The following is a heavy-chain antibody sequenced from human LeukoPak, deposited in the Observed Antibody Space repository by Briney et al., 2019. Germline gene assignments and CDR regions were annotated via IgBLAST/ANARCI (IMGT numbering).Heavy chain of an antibody. Sequence: PSETLSLTCAVYGGSFSGYYWSWIRQPPGKGLEWIGEINHSGSTNYNPSLKSRVTISVDTSKNPFSLKLSSVTAADTAVYYCARVRFRGVIINWGQGTLVTVSS. D-gene: IGHD3-10*01. V-gene: IGHV4-34*01. CDR3: ARVRFRGVIIN. CDR1: GGSFSGYY. J-gene: IGHJ4*02. CDR2: INHSGST.